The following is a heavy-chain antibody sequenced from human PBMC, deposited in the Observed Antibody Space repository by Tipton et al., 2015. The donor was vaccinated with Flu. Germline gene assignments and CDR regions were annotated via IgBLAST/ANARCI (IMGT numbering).Heavy chain of an antibody. CDR1: GDSIRSSNYY. CDR2: IFHSGNT. CDR3: ARRDYSNYVSDPKSWFDP. J-gene: IGHJ5*02. V-gene: IGHV4-38-2*01. D-gene: IGHD4-11*01. Sequence: TLSLTCGVSGDSIRSSNYYWGWIRQPPGKGLEWIGNIFHSGNTYLNPSLKSRVTISIDTSKNQFSLRVISMTAADTAVYYCARRDYSNYVSDPKSWFDPWGQGTLVAVSS.